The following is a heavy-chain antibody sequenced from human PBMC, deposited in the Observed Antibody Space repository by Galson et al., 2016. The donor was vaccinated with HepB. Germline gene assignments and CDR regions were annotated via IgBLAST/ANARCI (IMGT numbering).Heavy chain of an antibody. V-gene: IGHV4-39*01. CDR1: DGPISKSSFY. J-gene: IGHJ3*01. Sequence: LSLTCTVSDGPISKSSFYWGWIRQPPTKGLEWIGNIYYNGNTFYNPSLKSRVTISVDTSRNQFSLNLTTVSAADTAVYYCARRGVGFLKDAMDVWGQGTVVTVSS. D-gene: IGHD5-18*01. CDR3: ARRGVGFLKDAMDV. CDR2: IYYNGNT.